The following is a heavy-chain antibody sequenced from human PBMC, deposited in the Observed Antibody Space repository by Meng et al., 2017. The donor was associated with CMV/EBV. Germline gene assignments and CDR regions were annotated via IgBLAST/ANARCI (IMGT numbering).Heavy chain of an antibody. CDR1: GLTFSSYA. Sequence: ASGLTFSSYAMHWVRQAPGKGLEWVAVISYDGSNKYYADSVKGRFTISRDNSKNTLYLQMNSLRAEDTAVYYCARDWSYGSGSYLVYWGQGTLVTVSS. J-gene: IGHJ4*02. D-gene: IGHD3-10*01. CDR3: ARDWSYGSGSYLVY. V-gene: IGHV3-30*04. CDR2: ISYDGSNK.